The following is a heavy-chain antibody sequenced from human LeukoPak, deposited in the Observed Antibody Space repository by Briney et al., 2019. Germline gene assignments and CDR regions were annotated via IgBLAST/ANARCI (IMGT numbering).Heavy chain of an antibody. V-gene: IGHV1-8*02. CDR3: ARAGGIAASRAFASY. Sequence: ASVKVSCKASGGTFSSYAINWVRQATGQGLEWMGWMNPNSGNTGYAQKFQGRVTMTRNTSISTAYMELSSLRSEDTAVYYCARAGGIAASRAFASYWGQGTLVTVSS. D-gene: IGHD6-13*01. J-gene: IGHJ4*02. CDR1: GGTFSSYA. CDR2: MNPNSGNT.